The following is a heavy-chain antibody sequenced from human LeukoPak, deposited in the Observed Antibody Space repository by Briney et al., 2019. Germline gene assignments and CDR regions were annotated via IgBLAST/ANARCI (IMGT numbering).Heavy chain of an antibody. CDR3: ASEYSSSAPYHYYYMDV. J-gene: IGHJ6*03. CDR1: GFTFSSYW. CDR2: IKQDGSDK. D-gene: IGHD6-6*01. Sequence: PGGSLRLSCAASGFTFSSYWMRWVRQAPGKGLEWVAYIKQDGSDKYYVDSVKGRFTISRDNAKNSLYLQMNSLRAEDTAVYYCASEYSSSAPYHYYYMDVWGKGTTVTVSS. V-gene: IGHV3-7*01.